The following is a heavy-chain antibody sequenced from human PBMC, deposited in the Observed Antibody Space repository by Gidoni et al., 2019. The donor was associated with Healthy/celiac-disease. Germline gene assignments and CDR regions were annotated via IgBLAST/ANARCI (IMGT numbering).Heavy chain of an antibody. J-gene: IGHJ3*02. D-gene: IGHD1-26*01. Sequence: QLQLQESGPGLVKPSETLSLTCTVSGGSISSSSYYWGWIRQPPGKGLEWIGSIYYSGSTYYNPSLKSRVTISVDTSKNQFSLKLSSVTPADTAVYYCARRLGATGGDAFDIWGQGTMVTVSS. CDR2: IYYSGST. CDR3: ARRLGATGGDAFDI. CDR1: GGSISSSSYY. V-gene: IGHV4-39*01.